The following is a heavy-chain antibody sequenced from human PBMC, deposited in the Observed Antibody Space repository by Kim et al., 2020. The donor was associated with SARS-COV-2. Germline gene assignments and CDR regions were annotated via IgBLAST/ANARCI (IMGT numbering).Heavy chain of an antibody. J-gene: IGHJ4*02. Sequence: GGSLRLSCAASGFTFSSYAMHWVRQAPGKGLEWVAVISYDGSNKYYADSVKGRFTISRDNSKNTLYLQMNSLRAEDTAVYYCARPTWIQLWFYFDYWGQG. CDR2: ISYDGSNK. CDR3: ARPTWIQLWFYFDY. CDR1: GFTFSSYA. D-gene: IGHD5-18*01. V-gene: IGHV3-30-3*01.